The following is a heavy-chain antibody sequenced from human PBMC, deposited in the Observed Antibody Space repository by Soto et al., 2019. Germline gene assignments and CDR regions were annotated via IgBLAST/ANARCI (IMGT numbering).Heavy chain of an antibody. J-gene: IGHJ4*02. CDR3: ARETYSDSRTLNIHFDL. V-gene: IGHV4-30-4*02. Sequence: SETLSLTCTVSGGSISSGDYYWSWIRQPPGKGLEWIGYIYYIGNTNYNPSLKSRVTISIDTSRNQVSLNLNSVTAADTAIYYCARETYSDSRTLNIHFDLWGQGTLVTVSS. D-gene: IGHD3-10*01. CDR1: GGSISSGDYY. CDR2: IYYIGNT.